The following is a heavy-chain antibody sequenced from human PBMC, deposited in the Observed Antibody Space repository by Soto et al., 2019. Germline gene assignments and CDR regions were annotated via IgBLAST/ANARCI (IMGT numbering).Heavy chain of an antibody. J-gene: IGHJ4*02. CDR2: ISGSGGST. CDR1: GFTFSSYA. V-gene: IGHV3-23*01. D-gene: IGHD4-17*01. Sequence: GGSLRLSCAASGFTFSSYAMSWVRQAPGKGLEWVSAISGSGGSTYYADSVKGRFTISRDNSKNTLYLQMNSLRAEDTAVYYCAKTNGDYDRWFYFDYWGQGTLVTVSS. CDR3: AKTNGDYDRWFYFDY.